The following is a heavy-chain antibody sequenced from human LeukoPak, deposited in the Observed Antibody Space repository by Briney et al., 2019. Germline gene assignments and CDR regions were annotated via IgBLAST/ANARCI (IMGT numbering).Heavy chain of an antibody. CDR1: GLTFSSYG. CDR2: IWYDGSNK. D-gene: IGHD6-13*01. CDR3: AKDSPPIAAAATNYFDY. Sequence: GGSRRLSCAASGLTFSSYGMHWVRKAPGKGLEWVAVIWYDGSNKYNADSVKGRFTISRDNSKNTLYLQMNSLRAEDTAVYYCAKDSPPIAAAATNYFDYWGQGTLVTVSS. J-gene: IGHJ4*02. V-gene: IGHV3-33*06.